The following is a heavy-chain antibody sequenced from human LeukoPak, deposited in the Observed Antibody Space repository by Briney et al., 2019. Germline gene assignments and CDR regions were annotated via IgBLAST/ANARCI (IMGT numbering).Heavy chain of an antibody. CDR3: ANIRPSITIDGAYPYLVF. D-gene: IGHD1-20*01. CDR2: IRESGSQT. Sequence: GGCLRVSCAVSGVSFSTYVMSWVRQALGKGLERGSGIRESGSQTNYAGSVWGRVTISRDNSKNTVYLQLNRMRTDDTAVYYYANIRPSITIDGAYPYLVFWGQGALVTVSS. V-gene: IGHV3-23*01. J-gene: IGHJ4*02. CDR1: GVSFSTYV.